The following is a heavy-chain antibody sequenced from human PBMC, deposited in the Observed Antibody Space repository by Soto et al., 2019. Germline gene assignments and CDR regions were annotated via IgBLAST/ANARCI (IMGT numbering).Heavy chain of an antibody. J-gene: IGHJ3*02. V-gene: IGHV1-69*01. Sequence: QMQLVQSGAEVKKPGSSVKVSCKASGGPFSSYATSWVRQAPGQGLEWMGGIIPMYGKTDYAQKFQGRITISADESTSTADMELSSLRAEDTAVYYCAREAVAGLLGAFDIWGQGTMVTVSS. D-gene: IGHD6-19*01. CDR1: GGPFSSYA. CDR3: AREAVAGLLGAFDI. CDR2: IIPMYGKT.